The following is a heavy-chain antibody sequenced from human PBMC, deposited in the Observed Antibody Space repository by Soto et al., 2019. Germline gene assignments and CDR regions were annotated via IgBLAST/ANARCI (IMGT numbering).Heavy chain of an antibody. J-gene: IGHJ6*02. CDR1: GYTFTSYD. V-gene: IGHV1-69*13. CDR2: IIPIFGTA. CDR3: ARGSGGSSYYYYGMDV. D-gene: IGHD2-15*01. Sequence: SVKVSCKASGYTFTSYDINWVRQAPGQGLEWMGGIIPIFGTANYAQKFQGRVTITADESTSTAYMELSSLRSEDTAVYYCARGSGGSSYYYYGMDVWGQGTTVTVSS.